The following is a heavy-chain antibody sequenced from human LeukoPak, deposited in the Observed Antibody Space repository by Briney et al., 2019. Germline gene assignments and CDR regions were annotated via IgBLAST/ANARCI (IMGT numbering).Heavy chain of an antibody. CDR2: IYYSGST. J-gene: IGHJ5*02. CDR1: GGSISSYY. V-gene: IGHV4-59*01. Sequence: SETLSLTCTVSGGSISSYYWSWIRQPPGKGLEWIGYIYYSGSTNYNPSLKSRVTISVDTSKNQFSLKLSSVTAADTAVYYCASEPYSSSYNWFDPWGQGTLVTVSS. D-gene: IGHD6-6*01. CDR3: ASEPYSSSYNWFDP.